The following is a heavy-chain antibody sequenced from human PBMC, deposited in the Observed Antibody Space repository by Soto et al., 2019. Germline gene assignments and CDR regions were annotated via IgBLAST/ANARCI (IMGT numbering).Heavy chain of an antibody. J-gene: IGHJ6*02. CDR1: GGTFSSYV. CDR2: IVPIFGTI. CDR3: ARGPNVWGSDRSDLRFYGLDV. D-gene: IGHD3-16*02. V-gene: IGHV1-69*01. Sequence: QVQLVQSGAEVKKPGSSVNVSCKASGGTFSSYVISWVRQAPGQGLEWMGGIVPIFGTINYAQKFQGRVAITADESATAAYLELSSLRSEDTAVYYCARGPNVWGSDRSDLRFYGLDVWGRGTTVTVSS.